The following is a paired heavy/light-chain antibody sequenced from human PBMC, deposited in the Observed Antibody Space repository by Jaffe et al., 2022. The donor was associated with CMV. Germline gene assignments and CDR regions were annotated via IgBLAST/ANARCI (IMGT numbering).Light chain of an antibody. CDR1: QGISSY. J-gene: IGKJ3*01. CDR3: QQLNSF. Sequence: IQLTQSPSSLSASVGDRVTITCRASQGISSYLAWYQQKPGKAPKLLIYAASTLQSGVPSRFSGSGSGTDFTLTISSLQPEDFATYYCQQLNSFFGPGTKVDIK. CDR2: AAS. V-gene: IGKV1-9*01.
Heavy chain of an antibody. J-gene: IGHJ6*02. Sequence: QVQLQESGPGLVKPSETLSLTCTVSGGSISSYYWSWIRQPPGKGLEWIGYIYYSGSTNYNPSLKSRVTISVDTSKNQFSLKLSSVTAADTAVYYCARDSPFDGPYKTHGMDVWGQGTTVTVSS. CDR2: IYYSGST. V-gene: IGHV4-59*01. D-gene: IGHD1-1*01. CDR1: GGSISSYY. CDR3: ARDSPFDGPYKTHGMDV.